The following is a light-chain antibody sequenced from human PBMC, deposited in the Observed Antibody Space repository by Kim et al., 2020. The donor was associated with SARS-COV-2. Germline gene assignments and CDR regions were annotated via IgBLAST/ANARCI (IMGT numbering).Light chain of an antibody. CDR2: DVT. CDR1: NSDVGGYNY. V-gene: IGLV2-14*03. J-gene: IGLJ2*01. CDR3: TSYTSSTTRVL. Sequence: QSALTQPASVSGSPGQSVTISCTGTNSDVGGYNYVSWYQQHPGKAPKLIIYDVTVRPSGVSNRFSGSKSGNTASLTFSGLQAEDEADYYCTSYTSSTTRVLFGGGTQLTVL.